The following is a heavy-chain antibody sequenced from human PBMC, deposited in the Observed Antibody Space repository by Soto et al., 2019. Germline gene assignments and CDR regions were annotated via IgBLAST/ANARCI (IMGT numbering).Heavy chain of an antibody. CDR1: GFTFSSYA. V-gene: IGHV3-23*01. J-gene: IGHJ6*02. CDR2: ISGSGGST. CDR3: AKDSYGSAYGGYYYYGMDV. Sequence: GGSLRLSCAASGFTFSSYAMSWVRQAPGKGLEWVSAISGSGGSTYYADSVKGRFTISRDNSKNTLYLQMNSLRAEDTAVYYCAKDSYGSAYGGYYYYGMDVWGQGTTVTVSS. D-gene: IGHD3-10*01.